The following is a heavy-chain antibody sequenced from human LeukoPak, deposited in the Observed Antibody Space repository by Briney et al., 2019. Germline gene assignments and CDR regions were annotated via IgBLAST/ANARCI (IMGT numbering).Heavy chain of an antibody. CDR1: GYTFTRYG. J-gene: IGHJ4*02. CDR3: ARARDVDTAMLS. D-gene: IGHD5-18*01. Sequence: GASVKVSCKASGYTFTRYGISWVRQAPGQGLERMGWISAYNVNTNYAQNLQGRVTMTTDTSTSTAYMELRSLRSDDTAVYYCARARDVDTAMLSWGQGTLVTVPS. CDR2: ISAYNVNT. V-gene: IGHV1-18*01.